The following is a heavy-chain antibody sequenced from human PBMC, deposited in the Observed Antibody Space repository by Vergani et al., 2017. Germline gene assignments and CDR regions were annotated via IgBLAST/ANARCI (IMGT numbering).Heavy chain of an antibody. CDR2: IRYDGSSE. CDR1: GFTLNTYG. CDR3: ANSVIAGNVGVAYFGMDV. V-gene: IGHV3-30*02. Sequence: QVQILQSGGGVVQPGGSLRLSCKLSGFTLNTYGIHWVRQAPGKGLEWVSFIRYDGSSEYYGDSVKGRFTISRDKSQNTVNLQMNSLRTGDTAVYFCANSVIAGNVGVAYFGMDVWGRGSTVTVSS. J-gene: IGHJ6*02. D-gene: IGHD6-13*01.